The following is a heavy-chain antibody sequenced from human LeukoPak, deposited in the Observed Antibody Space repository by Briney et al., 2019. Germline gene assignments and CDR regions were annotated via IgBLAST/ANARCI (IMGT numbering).Heavy chain of an antibody. CDR3: ARDRRAKPGYCSSTSCYGSLLCDY. Sequence: GGSLRLSCAASGFTFSSYSMNWVRQAPGKGLEWVSYISSSSSTIYYADSVKGRFTISRDNSKNTLYLQMNSLRAEDTAVYYCARDRRAKPGYCSSTSCYGSLLCDYWGQGTLVTVSS. CDR2: ISSSSSTI. D-gene: IGHD2-2*01. CDR1: GFTFSSYS. V-gene: IGHV3-48*01. J-gene: IGHJ4*02.